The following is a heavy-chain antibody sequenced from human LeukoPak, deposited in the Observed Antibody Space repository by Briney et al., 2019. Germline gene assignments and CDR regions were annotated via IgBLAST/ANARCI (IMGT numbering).Heavy chain of an antibody. CDR2: IYYSGST. Sequence: SETLSLTCTVSGGSVSSGSYYWSWIRQPPGKGLEWIEYIYYSGSTNYNPSLKSRVTISVDTSKNQFSLKLSSVTAADTAVYYCARVLYSSGWTLFDYWGQGTLVTVSS. CDR1: GGSVSSGSYY. CDR3: ARVLYSSGWTLFDY. J-gene: IGHJ4*02. V-gene: IGHV4-61*01. D-gene: IGHD6-19*01.